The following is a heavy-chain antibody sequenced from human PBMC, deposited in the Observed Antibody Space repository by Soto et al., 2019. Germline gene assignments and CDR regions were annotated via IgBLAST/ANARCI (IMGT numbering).Heavy chain of an antibody. V-gene: IGHV3-23*01. CDR3: AKDLIYVYNSVRLFGS. CDR2: IGSSGDST. Sequence: EVQLLESGGGLVQPGGSLRLSCAASGFTFSSFAMSWVRQAPGKGLEWVSAIGSSGDSTYYADSVKGRFTISRDNSKNTLSLQLIGLRAEDTAVYYWAKDLIYVYNSVRLFGSWGQGTMVTVSS. CDR1: GFTFSSFA. J-gene: IGHJ4*02. D-gene: IGHD6-19*01.